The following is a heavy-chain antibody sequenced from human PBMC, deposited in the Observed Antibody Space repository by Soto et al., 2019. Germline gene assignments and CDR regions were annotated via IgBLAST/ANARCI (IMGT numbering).Heavy chain of an antibody. D-gene: IGHD6-25*01. CDR2: IYYSGST. J-gene: IGHJ4*02. V-gene: IGHV4-59*08. CDR3: GRRSGSRRSRSFDY. CDR1: GGSISSYY. Sequence: SETLSLTCPVSGGSISSYYWSWIRQPPGKGLEWIGYIYYSGSTNYNPYLKSRVTISVDTSKNQFSLKLSSVTAADTAVYYCGRRSGSRRSRSFDYWGQGTLVTVSS.